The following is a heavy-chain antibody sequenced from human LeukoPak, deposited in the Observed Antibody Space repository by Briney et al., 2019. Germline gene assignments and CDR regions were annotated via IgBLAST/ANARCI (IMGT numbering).Heavy chain of an antibody. CDR2: VNPSGST. V-gene: IGHV4-34*01. J-gene: IGHJ4*02. CDR3: ARAREGATIDY. CDR1: GESFSGYY. D-gene: IGHD1-26*01. Sequence: ASETLSLTCAVYGESFSGYYWTWIRQPPGKGLEWIADVNPSGSTNYNPSLKSRVIISVDTSKNQFSLKLSSVTDADTAVYYCARAREGATIDYWGQGILVAVSS.